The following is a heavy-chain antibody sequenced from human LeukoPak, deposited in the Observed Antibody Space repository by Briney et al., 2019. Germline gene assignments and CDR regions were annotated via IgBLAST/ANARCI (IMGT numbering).Heavy chain of an antibody. CDR2: IKRDGSEK. J-gene: IGHJ4*02. CDR1: GFTFSRYW. CDR3: TSENWGTDFDY. Sequence: TGGSLRLSCAASGFTFSRYWMNWVRQAPGRGLEWVANIKRDGSEKYYVDSVKGRLTISRDNAKNSLYLQMNSLRAEDTAVYYCTSENWGTDFDYWGQGTLVTVSS. D-gene: IGHD7-27*01. V-gene: IGHV3-7*01.